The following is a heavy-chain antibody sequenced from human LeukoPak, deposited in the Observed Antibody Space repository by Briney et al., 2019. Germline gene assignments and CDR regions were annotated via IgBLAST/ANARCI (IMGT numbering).Heavy chain of an antibody. D-gene: IGHD3-9*01. CDR1: GFTLSSYA. Sequence: GGSLRLSCVVSGFTLSSYAMSWVRQAPGKGLEWVAATSSSDSGKYHADSVRGRFTISRDNSKNTLYLQMNSLRTEDTAVYYCARGPYYNILTGFRGRILGFDYWGQGTLVTVSS. V-gene: IGHV3-23*01. J-gene: IGHJ4*02. CDR3: ARGPYYNILTGFRGRILGFDY. CDR2: TSSSDSGK.